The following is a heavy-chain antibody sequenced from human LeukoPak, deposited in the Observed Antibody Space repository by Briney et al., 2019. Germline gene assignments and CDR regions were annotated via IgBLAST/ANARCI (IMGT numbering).Heavy chain of an antibody. CDR3: ARDPRIAAAGGRFDY. D-gene: IGHD6-13*01. CDR1: GGSFSGYY. V-gene: IGHV4-34*01. Sequence: SETLSLTCAVYGGSFSGYYWSWIRQPPGKGLEWIGEINHSGSTNYNPSLKSRVTISVDTSKNQFSLKLSSVTAADTAVYYCARDPRIAAAGGRFDYWGQGTLVTVSS. J-gene: IGHJ4*02. CDR2: INHSGST.